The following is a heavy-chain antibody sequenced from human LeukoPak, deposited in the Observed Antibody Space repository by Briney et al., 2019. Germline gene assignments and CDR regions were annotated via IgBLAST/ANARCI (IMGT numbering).Heavy chain of an antibody. Sequence: PGGSLRLSCAASGFTFSNAWMTWVRQAPGKGLEWVGRIKSKADGGTTLHATSVEDRFAISRDDSINTLYLQMNSLKIEDTAVYYCTDPPTSLWGQGILVTVSS. J-gene: IGHJ4*02. D-gene: IGHD1-1*01. CDR2: IKSKADGGTT. CDR1: GFTFSNAW. V-gene: IGHV3-15*01. CDR3: TDPPTSL.